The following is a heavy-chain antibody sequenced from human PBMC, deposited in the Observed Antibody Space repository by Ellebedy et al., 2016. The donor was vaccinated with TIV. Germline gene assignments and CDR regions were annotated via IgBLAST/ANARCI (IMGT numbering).Heavy chain of an antibody. CDR2: INSDETST. Sequence: GGSLRLSXAASGFTFSSYWMHWVRQAPGKGLVWVSRINSDETSTSYADSVKGRFTISRDNAKNTLYLQMNSLRAEDTAVYYCARGDSTSWYANYYYYGMDVWGQGTTVTVSS. J-gene: IGHJ6*02. CDR3: ARGDSTSWYANYYYYGMDV. D-gene: IGHD6-13*01. CDR1: GFTFSSYW. V-gene: IGHV3-74*01.